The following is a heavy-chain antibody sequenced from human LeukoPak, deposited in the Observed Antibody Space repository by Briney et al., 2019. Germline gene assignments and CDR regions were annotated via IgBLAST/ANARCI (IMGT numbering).Heavy chain of an antibody. CDR2: IYHSGST. Sequence: PSETLSLTCAVSGGSVSTSTWWTWVRQPAGKGLEWIGQIYHSGSTSYNPSLRSRVTMSVDKSKNQFSLRLYSVTAADTAVYYCARVTRFCSDTSCSDWFDPWGQGTLVTVSS. D-gene: IGHD2-2*01. CDR1: GGSVSTSTW. CDR3: ARVTRFCSDTSCSDWFDP. V-gene: IGHV4-4*02. J-gene: IGHJ5*02.